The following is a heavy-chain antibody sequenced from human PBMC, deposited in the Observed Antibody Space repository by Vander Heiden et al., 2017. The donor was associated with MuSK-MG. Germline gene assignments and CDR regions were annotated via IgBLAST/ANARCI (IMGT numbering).Heavy chain of an antibody. V-gene: IGHV3-23*01. CDR2: IVGGGGST. D-gene: IGHD3-16*01. CDR1: GFTFSSYA. Sequence: EVQPLESGGGLVQPGGFLRLSCAASGFTFSSYAMTWVRQAPGKGPEWVSGIVGGGGSTYYAASVKGRFTISRDNSKNTLYLQMNSLRAEDTAVYYCAKDHEGRHDPPEGVFDMWGQGTMVTVS. J-gene: IGHJ3*02. CDR3: AKDHEGRHDPPEGVFDM.